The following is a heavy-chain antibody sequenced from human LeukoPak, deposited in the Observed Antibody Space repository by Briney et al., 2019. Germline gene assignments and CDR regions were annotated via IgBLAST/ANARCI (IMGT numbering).Heavy chain of an antibody. CDR1: GFTFSDHA. CDR3: VRDSFYTGYDRGFGY. V-gene: IGHV3-64*02. CDR2: ISRNGTRT. J-gene: IGHJ4*02. Sequence: GGSLRLSCATSGFTFSDHALRWVRQAPGKGLQYVSAISRNGTRTFYADSVKDRFTISRDNSTNTLYLQMGSLRVEDMGVYYCVRDSFYTGYDRGFGYWGQGTLVTVSS. D-gene: IGHD5-12*01.